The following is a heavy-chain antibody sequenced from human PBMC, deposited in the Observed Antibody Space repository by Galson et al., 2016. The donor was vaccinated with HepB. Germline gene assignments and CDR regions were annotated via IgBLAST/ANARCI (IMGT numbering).Heavy chain of an antibody. Sequence: SLRLSCAASGLTFSSYAMRWVRQAPGKGLEWVSSISGSGGSTYYADSVKGRFTISRDNSKNTLYLQMNSLRAEDTAVYYCAKDTYDFWSGYYSAGTFDYWGQGTLVTVSS. CDR3: AKDTYDFWSGYYSAGTFDY. CDR1: GLTFSSYA. V-gene: IGHV3-23*01. D-gene: IGHD3-3*01. CDR2: ISGSGGST. J-gene: IGHJ4*02.